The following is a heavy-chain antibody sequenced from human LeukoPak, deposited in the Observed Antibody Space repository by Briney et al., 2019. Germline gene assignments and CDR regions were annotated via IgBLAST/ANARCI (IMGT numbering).Heavy chain of an antibody. D-gene: IGHD6-13*01. V-gene: IGHV4-39*01. J-gene: IGHJ1*01. Sequence: ETLSLTCTVSGGSISSSSYYWGWIRQPPGKGLEWIGSIYYSGSTYYNLSLKSRVTISVDTSKNQFSLKLSSVTAADTAVYYCASRDIAAAGTGEYFQHWGQGTLVTVSS. CDR1: GGSISSSSYY. CDR2: IYYSGST. CDR3: ASRDIAAAGTGEYFQH.